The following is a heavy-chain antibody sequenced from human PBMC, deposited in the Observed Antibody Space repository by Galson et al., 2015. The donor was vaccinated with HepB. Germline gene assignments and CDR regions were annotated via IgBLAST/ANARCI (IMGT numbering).Heavy chain of an antibody. V-gene: IGHV3-73*01. Sequence: SLRLSCAASGFTFSGSAIHWVRQASGKGLEWVGRIRSKASSHATAYTASLKGRFTISRDDSKNTAYLHMNSLKTADTAVYYCARLGDLSGYSSLWGQGTLVTVSS. CDR2: IRSKASSHAT. J-gene: IGHJ4*02. D-gene: IGHD6-19*01. CDR1: GFTFSGSA. CDR3: ARLGDLSGYSSL.